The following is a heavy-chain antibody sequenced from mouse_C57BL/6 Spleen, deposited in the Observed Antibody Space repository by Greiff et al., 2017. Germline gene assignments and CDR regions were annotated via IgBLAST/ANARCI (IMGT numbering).Heavy chain of an antibody. CDR1: GFSLTSYG. CDR3: ARDYYGSSYPDYYALDY. V-gene: IGHV2-6*03. CDR2: IWSDGST. D-gene: IGHD1-1*01. Sequence: VQLQESGPGLVAPSQSLSITCTVSGFSLTSYGVHWVRQPPGKGLEWLVVIWSDGSTTYNSALKSRLSISKDNSKSQVFLKMNSLQTDDTAMYYWARDYYGSSYPDYYALDYWGQGTSVTVSS. J-gene: IGHJ4*01.